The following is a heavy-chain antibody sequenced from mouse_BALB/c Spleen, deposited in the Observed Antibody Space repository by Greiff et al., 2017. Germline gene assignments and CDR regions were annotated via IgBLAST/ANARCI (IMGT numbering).Heavy chain of an antibody. J-gene: IGHJ4*01. CDR1: GFTFSSYG. CDR3: ARHDEGAMDY. Sequence: EVQVVESGGDLVKPGGSLKLSCAASGFTFSSYGMSWVRQTPDKRLEWVATISSGGSYTYYPDSVKGRFTISRDNAKNTLYLQMSSLKSEDTAMYYCARHDEGAMDYWGQGTSVTVSS. V-gene: IGHV5-6*01. CDR2: ISSGGSYT.